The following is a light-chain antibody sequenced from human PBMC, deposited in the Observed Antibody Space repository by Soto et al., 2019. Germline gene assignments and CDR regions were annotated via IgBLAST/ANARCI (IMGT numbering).Light chain of an antibody. Sequence: EIVMTQSPATLSVSPGERATLSCRASQSVSHNLAWYQQKPGQAPRLLFYGASTRATGIPARFSGSGSGTDFTLTISSLQSEDFAVYYCQQSNNWPYTFGQGTKLEIE. J-gene: IGKJ2*01. V-gene: IGKV3-15*01. CDR3: QQSNNWPYT. CDR1: QSVSHN. CDR2: GAS.